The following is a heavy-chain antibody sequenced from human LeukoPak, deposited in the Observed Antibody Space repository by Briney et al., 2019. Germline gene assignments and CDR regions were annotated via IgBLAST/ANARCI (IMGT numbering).Heavy chain of an antibody. CDR2: IRYDGSNE. Sequence: GGSLRPSCAASGFTFSSYAMSWVRQAPGKGLEWVAFIRYDGSNEYYGDSVKGRFTISRDNSKNTLSLQMNSLRVEDTAVYYCAKEGTMIVVAAPLDLWGQGTVVTVSS. CDR3: AKEGTMIVVAAPLDL. CDR1: GFTFSSYA. D-gene: IGHD3-22*01. J-gene: IGHJ5*02. V-gene: IGHV3-30*02.